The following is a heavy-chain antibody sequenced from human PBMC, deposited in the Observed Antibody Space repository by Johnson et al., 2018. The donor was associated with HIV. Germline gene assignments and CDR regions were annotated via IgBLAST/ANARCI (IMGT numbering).Heavy chain of an antibody. CDR2: ISYDGSNK. CDR1: GFSFSSYG. CDR3: AKSLPGYDAFDI. D-gene: IGHD5-12*01. J-gene: IGHJ3*02. V-gene: IGHV3-30*18. Sequence: QVQVVESGGGVVQPGRSLRLSCAASGFSFSSYGMHWVRQAPGKGLEWVAVISYDGSNKYYADSVKGRFTISRDNSKNTLYLQMNSLRAEDTAVYYCAKSLPGYDAFDIWGQGTMVTVSS.